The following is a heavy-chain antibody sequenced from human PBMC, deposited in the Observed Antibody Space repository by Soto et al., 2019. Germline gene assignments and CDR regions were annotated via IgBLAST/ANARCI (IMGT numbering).Heavy chain of an antibody. Sequence: GGSLRLSCAASGFTFSSYAMSWVRQAPGKGLEWVSAISGSGGSTYYADSVKGRFTISRDNSKNTLYLQMNSLRAEDTAVYYCAKGVIVVVITPSPFNYWGQGTLVTVSS. CDR1: GFTFSSYA. CDR2: ISGSGGST. D-gene: IGHD3-22*01. V-gene: IGHV3-23*01. J-gene: IGHJ4*02. CDR3: AKGVIVVVITPSPFNY.